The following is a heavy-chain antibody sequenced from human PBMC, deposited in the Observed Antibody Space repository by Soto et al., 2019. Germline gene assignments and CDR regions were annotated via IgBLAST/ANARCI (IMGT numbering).Heavy chain of an antibody. CDR1: GFAFSRSS. D-gene: IGHD2-8*01. Sequence: LRLSCAASGFAFSRSSMHWVRQAPGKGLEWVALISHDGSNTDYAGSVRGRFSISRDNSENTLYLQMNSLRVEDAAVYYCARDPCSNGVCYNFEYWGQGTLVTVSS. CDR2: ISHDGSNT. CDR3: ARDPCSNGVCYNFEY. J-gene: IGHJ4*02. V-gene: IGHV3-30*04.